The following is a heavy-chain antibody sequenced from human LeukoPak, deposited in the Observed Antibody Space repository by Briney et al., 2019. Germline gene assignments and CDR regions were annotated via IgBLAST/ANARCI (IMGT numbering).Heavy chain of an antibody. V-gene: IGHV4-39*01. CDR3: ARQTEGGYDYVWGSYRSPFDY. J-gene: IGHJ4*02. CDR1: GGSISSSSYY. D-gene: IGHD3-16*02. Sequence: SXTLSLTCTVSGGSISSSSYYWGWIGQPPGKGVEWIVSIYYSGSTYYNPSLKSRVTISVKKAKNQFSLKLSPVTAADPAVYYCARQTEGGYDYVWGSYRSPFDYWGQGTLVTVSS. CDR2: IYYSGST.